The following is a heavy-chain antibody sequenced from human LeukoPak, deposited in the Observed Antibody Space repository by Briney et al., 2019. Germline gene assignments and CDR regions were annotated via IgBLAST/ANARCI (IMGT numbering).Heavy chain of an antibody. V-gene: IGHV3-21*01. J-gene: IGHJ5*02. Sequence: GGSLRLSCAASGFSISSHSMNWVRQAPGKGLEWVSSISSNSKSTYYADSVKGRFIISRDNAKNSLFLQMNSLRAEDTAVYYCAKSLAASVDWFDPWGQGTLVTVSS. CDR1: GFSISSHS. CDR3: AKSLAASVDWFDP. CDR2: ISSNSKST. D-gene: IGHD6-6*01.